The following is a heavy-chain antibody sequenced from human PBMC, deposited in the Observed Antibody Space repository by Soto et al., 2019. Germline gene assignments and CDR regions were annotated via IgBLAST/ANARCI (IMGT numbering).Heavy chain of an antibody. CDR1: GYTFTSYY. D-gene: IGHD6-13*01. CDR3: ARVGFVAAAGTRGAFDI. J-gene: IGHJ3*02. Sequence: ASVKGSCKASGYTFTSYYMHWGRQAPGQGLEWMGIINPSGGSTSYAQKFQGRVIMTRDTSTSTVYMELSSLRSEDTAVYYCARVGFVAAAGTRGAFDIWGQGTMVTVSS. CDR2: INPSGGST. V-gene: IGHV1-46*01.